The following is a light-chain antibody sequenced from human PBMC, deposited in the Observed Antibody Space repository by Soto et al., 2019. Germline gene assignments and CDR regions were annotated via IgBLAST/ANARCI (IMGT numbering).Light chain of an antibody. CDR1: QAITNN. CDR3: QQVKSYPRT. CDR2: EES. V-gene: IGKV1-9*01. Sequence: DIHLTQSPSSLSASVGDRVTITCRASQAITNNLAWYQQKPGNPPKLLIYEESTLHSGVPSRFSGRKVGTQFILTIDCLQPEDFATYYCQQVKSYPRTFGGGTKVEIK. J-gene: IGKJ4*01.